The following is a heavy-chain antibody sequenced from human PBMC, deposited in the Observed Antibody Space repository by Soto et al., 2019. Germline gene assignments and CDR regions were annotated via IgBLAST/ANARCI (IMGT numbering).Heavy chain of an antibody. D-gene: IGHD3-16*02. J-gene: IGHJ5*02. CDR2: IIPILGIA. CDR3: AREGDYIWGSYRYSWFDP. Sequence: VQLVQSGAEVKKPGSSVKVSCKASGGTFSSYTISWVRQAPGQGLEWMGRIIPILGIANYAQKFQGRVTITADKSTSTAYMELSSLRSEDTAVYYCAREGDYIWGSYRYSWFDPWGQGTLVTVSS. CDR1: GGTFSSYT. V-gene: IGHV1-69*08.